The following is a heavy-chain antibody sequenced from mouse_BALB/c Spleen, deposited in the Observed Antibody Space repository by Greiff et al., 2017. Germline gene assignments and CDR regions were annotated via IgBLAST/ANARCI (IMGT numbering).Heavy chain of an antibody. V-gene: IGHV1-14*01. J-gene: IGHJ4*01. CDR3: ARSPYYGSPDAMDD. D-gene: IGHD1-2*01. Sequence: VQLQQSGPELVKPGASVKMSCKASGYTFTSYVMHWVKQKPGQGLEWIGYINPYNDGTKYNEKFKGKATLTSDKSSSTAYMELSSLTSEDSAVYYCARSPYYGSPDAMDDWGQGTSVTVSS. CDR2: INPYNDGT. CDR1: GYTFTSYV.